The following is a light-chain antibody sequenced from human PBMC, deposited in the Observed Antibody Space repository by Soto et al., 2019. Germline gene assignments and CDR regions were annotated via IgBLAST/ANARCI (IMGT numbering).Light chain of an antibody. CDR3: LQDYNYPRT. CDR1: QGIRND. CDR2: AAS. J-gene: IGKJ1*01. V-gene: IGKV1-6*01. Sequence: AIQMTQSPSSLSASVGDRVTITCRASQGIRNDLVWNQQKPGKAPKLLIYAASSLQSGVPSRFSGSGSGTDFTLTISSLQPEDFATYYCLQDYNYPRTFGQGTKVEIK.